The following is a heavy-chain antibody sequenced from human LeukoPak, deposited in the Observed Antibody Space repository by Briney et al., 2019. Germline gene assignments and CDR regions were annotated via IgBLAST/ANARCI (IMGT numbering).Heavy chain of an antibody. D-gene: IGHD2-15*01. CDR2: MNPKSGNT. CDR1: GYTFTRYD. J-gene: IGHJ6*02. CDR3: ARDLLGRSYGGSNYFGMEV. V-gene: IGHV1-8*03. Sequence: ASVKVTCKASGYTFTRYDINWVRPATGQGLEWMGWMNPKSGNTGHAQKFQGRVTITRDTSISTVYMELSSLKSDDTAVYYCARDLLGRSYGGSNYFGMEVWGQGTPVTVSS.